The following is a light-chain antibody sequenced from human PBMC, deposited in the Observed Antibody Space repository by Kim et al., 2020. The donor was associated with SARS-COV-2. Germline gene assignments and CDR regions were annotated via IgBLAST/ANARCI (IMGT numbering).Light chain of an antibody. CDR1: KLGNKY. J-gene: IGLJ2*01. CDR2: QDS. Sequence: GSPGETATITSSGDKLGNKYVCWYQQEPGQSPVLVIYQDSRRPSGIPERFSASNSGNTATLTISGTQAMDEADYYCQAWDSSNVIFGGGTQLTVL. CDR3: QAWDSSNVI. V-gene: IGLV3-1*01.